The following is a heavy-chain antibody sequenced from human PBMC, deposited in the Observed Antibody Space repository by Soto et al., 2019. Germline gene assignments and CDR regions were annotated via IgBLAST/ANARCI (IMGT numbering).Heavy chain of an antibody. CDR1: GFTFDDYA. CDR3: AKDMEWELLRGGYFDY. J-gene: IGHJ4*02. Sequence: GGSLRLSCAASGFTFDDYAMHWVRQAPGKGLEWASGISWNSGSIGYADSVKGRFTISRDNAKNSLYLQMNSLRAEDTALYYCAKDMEWELLRGGYFDYWGQGTLVTVSS. CDR2: ISWNSGSI. V-gene: IGHV3-9*01. D-gene: IGHD1-26*01.